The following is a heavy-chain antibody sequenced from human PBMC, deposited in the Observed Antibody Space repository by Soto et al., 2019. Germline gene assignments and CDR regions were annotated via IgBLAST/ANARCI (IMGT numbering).Heavy chain of an antibody. Sequence: QVQLVQSGAEVKKPGSSVKVSCKVSGATFRTNPIAWVRQAPGQGLEWMGGIVPMSGTPKYAQKFQDRVTIIADESTSPANMDLRTLSSEDTAIYYCARKGGGDCPGGGCFALDFWGQGTLITVSS. V-gene: IGHV1-69*01. CDR1: GATFRTNP. CDR3: ARKGGGDCPGGGCFALDF. CDR2: IVPMSGTP. J-gene: IGHJ4*02. D-gene: IGHD2-15*01.